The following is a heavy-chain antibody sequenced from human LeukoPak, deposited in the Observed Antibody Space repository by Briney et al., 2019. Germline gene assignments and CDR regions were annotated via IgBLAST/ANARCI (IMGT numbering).Heavy chain of an antibody. D-gene: IGHD4-11*01. CDR1: GFTFSSYA. Sequence: GGSLRLSCAASGFTFSSYAMSWVRQAPGKGLEWVSAISGSGGSTYYADPVKGRFSISRDNSKNTLYLQMNSLRAEDTALYYCATSTVAKYDYWGQGTLVAVSS. CDR3: ATSTVAKYDY. V-gene: IGHV3-23*01. J-gene: IGHJ4*02. CDR2: ISGSGGST.